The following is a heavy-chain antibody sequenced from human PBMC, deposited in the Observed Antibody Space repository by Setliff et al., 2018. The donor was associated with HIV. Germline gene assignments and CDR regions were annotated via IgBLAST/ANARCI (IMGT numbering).Heavy chain of an antibody. CDR2: ISAYDGNT. Sequence: GASVKVSCKASGYTFPSYGISWVRQAPGQGLEWMGWISAYDGNTNYAQKFQGRVTMTTDTSTSTAYMELRSLRSYDTAVYYCARENTYDSSGWGAFDIWGPGTMVT. J-gene: IGHJ3*02. V-gene: IGHV1-18*01. CDR1: GYTFPSYG. CDR3: ARENTYDSSGWGAFDI. D-gene: IGHD3-22*01.